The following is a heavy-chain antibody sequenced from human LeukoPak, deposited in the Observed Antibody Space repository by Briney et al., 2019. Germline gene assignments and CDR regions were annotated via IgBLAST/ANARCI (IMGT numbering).Heavy chain of an antibody. CDR3: ARVFYYGSGSSPQHLYGMDV. D-gene: IGHD3-10*01. CDR1: GGSFSGYY. V-gene: IGHV4-34*01. CDR2: INHSGST. J-gene: IGHJ6*02. Sequence: PSETLSLTCAVYGGSFSGYYWSWIRQPPGKGLEWIGEINHSGSTNYKPSLKSRVTISVDTSKNQSSLKLSSVTAADTAVYYCARVFYYGSGSSPQHLYGMDVWGQGTTVTVSS.